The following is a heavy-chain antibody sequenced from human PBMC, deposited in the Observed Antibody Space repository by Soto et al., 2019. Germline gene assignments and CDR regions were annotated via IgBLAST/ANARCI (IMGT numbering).Heavy chain of an antibody. V-gene: IGHV3-33*01. CDR3: ARPSRDYYDSSGPIGY. J-gene: IGHJ4*02. Sequence: QVQLVESGGGVVQPGRSLRLSCAASGFTFSNYGMHWVRQAPGKGLEWVSVIWYDGSNKYYADSVKGRFTISRDNSKNXLNLQMNSLRAEDTAMYYCARPSRDYYDSSGPIGYWGQGTLVTVSS. D-gene: IGHD3-22*01. CDR2: IWYDGSNK. CDR1: GFTFSNYG.